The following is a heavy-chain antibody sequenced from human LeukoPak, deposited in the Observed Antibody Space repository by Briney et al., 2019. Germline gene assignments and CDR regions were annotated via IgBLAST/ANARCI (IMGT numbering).Heavy chain of an antibody. D-gene: IGHD3-3*01. CDR3: ARARADFWSGFL. CDR1: GYTFTGYY. J-gene: IGHJ4*02. V-gene: IGHV1-2*02. CDR2: INPNSGGT. Sequence: GASVKVSCKASGYTFTGYYMHWVRQAPGQGLEWMGWINPNSGGTTYAQKFQGRVTMTRDTSISTAYMELSRLRSDDTAVYYCARARADFWSGFLWGQGTLVTVSS.